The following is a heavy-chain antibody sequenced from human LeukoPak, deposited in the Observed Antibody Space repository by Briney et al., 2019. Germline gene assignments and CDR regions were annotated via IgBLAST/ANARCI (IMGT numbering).Heavy chain of an antibody. J-gene: IGHJ4*02. V-gene: IGHV3-53*01. CDR3: ARETFTIPFDY. CDR2: MYPGGSK. CDR1: GFTVSSDY. Sequence: PGGSLRLSCAASGFTVSSDYVSWVRQAPGKGREWVSVMYPGGSKHYADSVRGRFTISRDNSKNTVYLHMNSLRVDDTAVYYCARETFTIPFDYWGQGTLVTVSS. D-gene: IGHD5-24*01.